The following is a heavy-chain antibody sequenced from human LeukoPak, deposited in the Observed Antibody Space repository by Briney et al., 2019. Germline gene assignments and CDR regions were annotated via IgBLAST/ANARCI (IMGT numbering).Heavy chain of an antibody. Sequence: PGGSLRLSCATSGFSFSSYWMSWVRQAPGKGLEWVANIKKDGSEKYYVDSVKGRFTISRDNVKNSLYLQMNSLRAEDTAVYYCARESFDSSGYSLDYWGQGTLVTVSS. V-gene: IGHV3-7*01. CDR2: IKKDGSEK. CDR3: ARESFDSSGYSLDY. D-gene: IGHD3-22*01. J-gene: IGHJ4*02. CDR1: GFSFSSYW.